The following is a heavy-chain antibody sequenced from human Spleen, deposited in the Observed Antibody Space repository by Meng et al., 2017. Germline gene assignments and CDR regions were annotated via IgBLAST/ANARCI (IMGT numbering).Heavy chain of an antibody. CDR3: ARGRRGYSYGADYYYYGMDV. CDR1: GGSFNSYA. CDR2: IIPIYGRS. J-gene: IGHJ6*02. V-gene: IGHV1-69*06. D-gene: IGHD5-18*01. Sequence: SVKVSCKASGGSFNSYAVSWVRQAPGQGLEWMGGIIPIYGRSNYAQKFQGRVTITADKSTSTVHMELSSLRSEDTAVYYCARGRRGYSYGADYYYYGMDVWGQGTTVTVSS.